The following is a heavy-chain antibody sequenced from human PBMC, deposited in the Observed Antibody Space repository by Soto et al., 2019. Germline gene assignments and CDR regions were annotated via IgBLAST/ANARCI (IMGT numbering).Heavy chain of an antibody. V-gene: IGHV4-59*01. D-gene: IGHD6-13*01. Sequence: SETLSLTCTVSGGSISSYYWSWIRQPPGKGLEWIGYIYYSGSTNYNPSLKSRVTISVDTSKNQFSLKLSSVTAADTAVYYCARVGTDYSSSYWFDPWGQGALVTVSS. J-gene: IGHJ5*02. CDR3: ARVGTDYSSSYWFDP. CDR2: IYYSGST. CDR1: GGSISSYY.